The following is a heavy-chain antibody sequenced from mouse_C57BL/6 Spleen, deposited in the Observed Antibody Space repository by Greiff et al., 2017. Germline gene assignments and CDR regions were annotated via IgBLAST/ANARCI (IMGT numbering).Heavy chain of an antibody. Sequence: EVKLVESGGGLVQPGGSMKLSCAASGFTFSDAWMDWVRQSPEKGLEWVAEIRNKANNHATYYAESVKGRFTISRDDSKSSVYLQMNSLRAEDTGIYYCTRFTTVRYFDYWGQGTTLTVSS. V-gene: IGHV6-6*01. D-gene: IGHD1-1*01. CDR2: IRNKANNHAT. J-gene: IGHJ2*01. CDR1: GFTFSDAW. CDR3: TRFTTVRYFDY.